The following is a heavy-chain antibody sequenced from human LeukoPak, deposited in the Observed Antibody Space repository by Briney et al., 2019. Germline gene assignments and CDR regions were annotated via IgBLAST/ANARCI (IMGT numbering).Heavy chain of an antibody. D-gene: IGHD4-17*01. V-gene: IGHV6-1*01. CDR3: ARENDYGDYKPLDY. J-gene: IGHJ4*02. CDR1: VDSVSSNSAA. CDR2: TYYRSKWYN. Sequence: SQTLSLTCASSVDSVSSNSAAWNWIRQSPMRGLEWLGRTYYRSKWYNDYAVSVKSRIIINPDTSKNQFSLQLNSVTPEDTAVYYCARENDYGDYKPLDYWGQGTLVTVSS.